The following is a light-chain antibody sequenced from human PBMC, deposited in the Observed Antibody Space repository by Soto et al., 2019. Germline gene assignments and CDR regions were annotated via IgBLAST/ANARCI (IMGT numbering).Light chain of an antibody. J-gene: IGLJ2*01. CDR2: EVF. CDR1: SSDVGAFDY. Sequence: QSALTQPRSVSGSPGQSVTISCTGTSSDVGAFDYVSWYQQHPGKAPKLIIFEVFNRPSGVSTRFSGSKSGSTASLTISGLQAEDEADYFCSSYTTNNAHVFGGGTKVTVL. V-gene: IGLV2-14*01. CDR3: SSYTTNNAHV.